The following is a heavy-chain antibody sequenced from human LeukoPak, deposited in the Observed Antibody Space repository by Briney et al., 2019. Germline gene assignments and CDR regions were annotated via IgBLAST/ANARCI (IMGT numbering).Heavy chain of an antibody. Sequence: GGPLRLSCAPPVFPSRGFWMCGAPHAPGRGGVGVSRINSGGSSIGYAASVKGRFTISRDNAKNTLSLQMDSLRAEDTAVYFCASAGRVGDIFDIWGQGTMVTVSS. CDR3: ASAGRVGDIFDI. V-gene: IGHV3-74*01. CDR2: INSGGSSI. D-gene: IGHD6-13*01. J-gene: IGHJ3*02. CDR1: VFPSRGFW.